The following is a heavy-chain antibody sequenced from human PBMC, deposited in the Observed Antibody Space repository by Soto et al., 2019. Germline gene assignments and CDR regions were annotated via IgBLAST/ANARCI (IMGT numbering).Heavy chain of an antibody. J-gene: IGHJ6*02. CDR3: ARAFVVAATYYNGMDV. V-gene: IGHV1-18*01. CDR1: GYTFTRYG. Sequence: GASVKVSCKTSGYTFTRYGISWVRQAPGQGLEWMGWISGYDGRTNFAQKVQDRVTMTTDTSTSTVYRELRSLSSDDTAVYYCARAFVVAATYYNGMDVWGQGTTVTASS. CDR2: ISGYDGRT. D-gene: IGHD2-15*01.